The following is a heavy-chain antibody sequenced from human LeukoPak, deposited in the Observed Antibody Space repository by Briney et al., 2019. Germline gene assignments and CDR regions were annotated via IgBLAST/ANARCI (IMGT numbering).Heavy chain of an antibody. V-gene: IGHV4-59*01. D-gene: IGHD2-2*01. J-gene: IGHJ3*02. CDR2: IYYSGST. Sequence: SETLSLTCTVSGGSISSYYWSWIRQPPGKGLEWIGYIYYSGSTNYNPSLKSRVTISVDTSKNQFSLKLSSVTAADTAVYYCARDPASIVVVPAALGAFDIWGQGTMVTVSS. CDR1: GGSISSYY. CDR3: ARDPASIVVVPAALGAFDI.